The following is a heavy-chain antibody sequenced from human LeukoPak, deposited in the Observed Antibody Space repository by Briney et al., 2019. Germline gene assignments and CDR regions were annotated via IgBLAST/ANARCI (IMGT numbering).Heavy chain of an antibody. CDR3: ARQKYHLLVDY. D-gene: IGHD2-2*01. Sequence: PSETLSLTCTVSGGSISSYYWSWIRQPPGKGLEWIGYIYYSGSTNYNPSLKSRVTISVDTSKNQFSLKLSSVTAADTAVYYCARQKYHLLVDYWGQGTLVTVSS. J-gene: IGHJ4*02. CDR1: GGSISSYY. V-gene: IGHV4-59*08. CDR2: IYYSGST.